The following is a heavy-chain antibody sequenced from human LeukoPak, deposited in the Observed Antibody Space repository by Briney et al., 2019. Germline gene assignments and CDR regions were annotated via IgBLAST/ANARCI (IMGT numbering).Heavy chain of an antibody. CDR2: IYPGDSDT. J-gene: IGHJ4*02. CDR1: GYSFTSYW. CDR3: ARLRPDTAMVDSPYFDY. Sequence: GESLKISCKGSGYSFTSYWIGWVRQMPGKGLEWMGIIYPGDSDTRYSPSFQGQVTISADKSISTAYLQWSSLKASDTAMYYCARLRPDTAMVDSPYFDYWGQGTLVTVSS. D-gene: IGHD5-18*01. V-gene: IGHV5-51*01.